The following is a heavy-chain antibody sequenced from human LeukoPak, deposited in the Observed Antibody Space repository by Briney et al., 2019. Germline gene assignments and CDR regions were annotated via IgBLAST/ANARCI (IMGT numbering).Heavy chain of an antibody. D-gene: IGHD6-19*01. CDR2: ISGSGGST. J-gene: IGHJ4*02. V-gene: IGHV3-23*01. CDR1: GFTFSSYA. CDR3: AKTYDFLNQQWLVRPFDY. Sequence: GGSLRLSCAASGFTFSSYAMSWVRQAPGKGLEWVSAISGSGGSTYYADSVKGRFTISRDNSKNTLYLQMNSLRAEDTAVYYCAKTYDFLNQQWLVRPFDYWGQGTLVTVSS.